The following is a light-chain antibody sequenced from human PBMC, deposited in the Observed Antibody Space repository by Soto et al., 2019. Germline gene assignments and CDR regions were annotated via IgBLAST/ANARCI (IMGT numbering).Light chain of an antibody. CDR3: SSYTSTSLYV. V-gene: IGLV2-14*01. J-gene: IGLJ1*01. CDR2: DVS. CDR1: SSDVGGYSY. Sequence: ALTQPASVSGSPGQSITISCTGTSSDVGGYSYVSWYQQLPGKAPKLMIYDVSDRPSGVSNRFSGSKSGNTASLTISGLQAEDEADYYCSSYTSTSLYVFGTGTKVTVL.